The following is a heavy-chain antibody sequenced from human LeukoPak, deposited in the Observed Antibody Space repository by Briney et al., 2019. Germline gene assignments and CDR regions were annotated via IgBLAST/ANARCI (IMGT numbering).Heavy chain of an antibody. CDR1: GGTFSSYA. CDR2: INPNSGGT. D-gene: IGHD3-16*02. CDR3: ARARRLGELSFFDY. Sequence: ASVKVSCKASGGTFSSYAISWVRQAPGQGLEWMGWINPNSGGTNYAQKFQGRVTMTRDTSISTAYMELSRLRSDDTAVYYCARARRLGELSFFDYWGQGTLVTVSS. V-gene: IGHV1-2*02. J-gene: IGHJ4*02.